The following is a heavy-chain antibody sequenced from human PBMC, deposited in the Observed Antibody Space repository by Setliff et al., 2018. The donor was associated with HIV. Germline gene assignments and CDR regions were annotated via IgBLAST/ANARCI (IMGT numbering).Heavy chain of an antibody. CDR1: GGTFSSYG. CDR3: ARVAHSSSYHYYGMDV. J-gene: IGHJ6*02. D-gene: IGHD6-19*01. CDR2: IIPMFGTG. Sequence: SVKVSCKASGGTFSSYGISWVRQAPGQGLEWMGAIIPMFGTGSYAQKLQGRVTITTDESRTTSYMELSSLRFEDTAVYFCARVAHSSSYHYYGMDVWGQGTTVTVSS. V-gene: IGHV1-69*05.